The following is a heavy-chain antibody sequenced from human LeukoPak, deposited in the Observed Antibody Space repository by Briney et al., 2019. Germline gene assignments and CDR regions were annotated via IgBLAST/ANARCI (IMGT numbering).Heavy chain of an antibody. V-gene: IGHV3-30*18. CDR1: GFIFSTYG. D-gene: IGHD1-26*01. J-gene: IGHJ4*02. CDR3: AKDFAVVGASSFDY. CDR2: ISYDGVYR. Sequence: RGSPRVSCAASGFIFSTYGMHWVRQAPGKGLEWVAVISYDGVYRYYVDSLKGRFTISRDDSKNTLYLQIDSLRAEDTAVYYCAKDFAVVGASSFDYWGQGTMVTVSS.